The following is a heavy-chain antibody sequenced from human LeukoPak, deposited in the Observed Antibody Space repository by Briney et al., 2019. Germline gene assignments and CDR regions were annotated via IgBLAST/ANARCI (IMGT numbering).Heavy chain of an antibody. CDR3: ARGGFWSGYWRGSGTDY. Sequence: ETLSLTCAVYGGSFSGYYWSWIRQPPGKGLEWVSGINWNGGSTGYADSVKGRFTISRDNAKNSLYLQMNSLRAEDTALYYCARGGFWSGYWRGSGTDYWGQGTLVTVSS. CDR1: GGSFSGYY. V-gene: IGHV3-20*04. CDR2: INWNGGST. J-gene: IGHJ4*02. D-gene: IGHD3-3*01.